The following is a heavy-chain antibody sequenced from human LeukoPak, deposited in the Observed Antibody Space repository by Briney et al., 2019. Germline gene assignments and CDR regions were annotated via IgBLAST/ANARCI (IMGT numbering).Heavy chain of an antibody. CDR1: GFTFNNYG. V-gene: IGHV3-30*03. Sequence: GGSLRLSCAASGFTFNNYGMHWVRQAPGKGLEWVAVISYDGRNRHYPDSVKGRFTISRDISTDTLWLQMDSLRTEDTAVYYCARGPLGPAAGPFDYWGQGTLVTVSS. CDR2: ISYDGRNR. CDR3: ARGPLGPAAGPFDY. J-gene: IGHJ4*02. D-gene: IGHD6-13*01.